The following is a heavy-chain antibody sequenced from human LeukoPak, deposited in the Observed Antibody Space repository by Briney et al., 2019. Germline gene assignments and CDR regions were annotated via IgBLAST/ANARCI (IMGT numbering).Heavy chain of an antibody. CDR3: AREGPQGSSSQTFDY. CDR1: GYSISSGYY. CDR2: IYHSGST. Sequence: SETLSLTCTVSGYSISSGYYWGWIRQPPGKGLEWIGSIYHSGSTYYNPSLKSRVTISVDTSKNQFSLKLSSVTAADTAVYYCAREGPQGSSSQTFDYWGQGTLVTVSS. D-gene: IGHD6-6*01. J-gene: IGHJ4*02. V-gene: IGHV4-38-2*02.